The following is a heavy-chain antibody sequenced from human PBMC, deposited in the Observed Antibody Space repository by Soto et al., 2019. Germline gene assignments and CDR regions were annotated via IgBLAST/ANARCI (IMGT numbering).Heavy chain of an antibody. CDR3: ARGYPRSILSTSLTTSYWFDS. J-gene: IGHJ5*01. Sequence: QVQLQQWGTGLLKPSETLSLHCAVYGESLRGYYWSWIRQTPAMGLEWIGEINHRGTTNHDSSLKSRAINSMDKSNTQVSLRLNYVTAADTAVYYCARGYPRSILSTSLTTSYWFDSWGQGTLVTVSS. CDR2: INHRGTT. D-gene: IGHD2-21*01. V-gene: IGHV4-34*04. CDR1: GESLRGYY.